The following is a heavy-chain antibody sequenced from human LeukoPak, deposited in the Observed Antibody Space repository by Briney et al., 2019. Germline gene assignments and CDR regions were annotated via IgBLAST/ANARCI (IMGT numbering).Heavy chain of an antibody. CDR3: AATSGPFDY. J-gene: IGHJ4*02. Sequence: PSETLSLTCAVYGGSFSGYYWSWIRQPPGKGLEWIGEINHSESTNYNPSLKSRVTISVDTSKNQFSLKLSSVTAADTAVYYCAATSGPFDYWGQGTLVTVSS. CDR2: INHSEST. CDR1: GGSFSGYY. V-gene: IGHV4-34*01. D-gene: IGHD5-12*01.